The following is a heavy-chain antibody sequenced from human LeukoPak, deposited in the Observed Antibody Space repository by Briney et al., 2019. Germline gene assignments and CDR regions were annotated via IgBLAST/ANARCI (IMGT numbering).Heavy chain of an antibody. V-gene: IGHV3-30*03. Sequence: PGRSLRLSCAASGFSFGSYGVHWVRQAPGKGLEWVAVISHEGSNQYYADSVKGRFTISRDNSKNMVYLQMNNLRAEDTAVYYCARTREQWQVLDYWGQGTLVTVSS. CDR2: ISHEGSNQ. J-gene: IGHJ4*02. D-gene: IGHD6-19*01. CDR1: GFSFGSYG. CDR3: ARTREQWQVLDY.